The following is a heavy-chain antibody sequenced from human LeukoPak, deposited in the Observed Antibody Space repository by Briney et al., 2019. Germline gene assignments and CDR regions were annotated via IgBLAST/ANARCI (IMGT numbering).Heavy chain of an antibody. D-gene: IGHD6-13*01. V-gene: IGHV1-18*01. CDR3: ARVTSSSWYNYYYYYMDV. CDR2: ISAYDGNT. Sequence: ASVKVSCKASGYTFTSYGISWVRQAPGQGLEWMGWISAYDGNTNYAQKLQGRVTMTTDTSTSTAYMELRSLRSDDTAVYYCARVTSSSWYNYYYYYMDVWGKGTTVTISS. J-gene: IGHJ6*03. CDR1: GYTFTSYG.